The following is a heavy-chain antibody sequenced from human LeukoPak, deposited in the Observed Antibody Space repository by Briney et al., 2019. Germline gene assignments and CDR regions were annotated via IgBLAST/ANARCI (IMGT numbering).Heavy chain of an antibody. Sequence: GGSLRLSCAASGFTFSSYGMHWVRQAPGKGLEWVAVIWYDGSDKYYADSVKGRFTISRDNSKNTLYLQMNSLRAEDTAVYYCARGRPLNCSSTSCNMPSPEYNWFDPWGQGTLVTVSS. CDR2: IWYDGSDK. CDR1: GFTFSSYG. J-gene: IGHJ5*02. CDR3: ARGRPLNCSSTSCNMPSPEYNWFDP. D-gene: IGHD2-2*01. V-gene: IGHV3-33*01.